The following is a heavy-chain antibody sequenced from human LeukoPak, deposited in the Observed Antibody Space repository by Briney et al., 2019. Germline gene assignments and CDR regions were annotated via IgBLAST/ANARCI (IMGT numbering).Heavy chain of an antibody. CDR1: GGSISGSNYY. D-gene: IGHD1-14*01. Sequence: PSETLSLTCLVSGGSISGSNYYWGWIRQPPGKGLEWIGSMHYNGATHYNPSLKSRVSMSVDTSKNQFSLKVSSVTAGDTAVYYCARQGTTTWKLDCWGQGTLVTVSS. CDR2: MHYNGAT. J-gene: IGHJ4*02. CDR3: ARQGTTTWKLDC. V-gene: IGHV4-39*01.